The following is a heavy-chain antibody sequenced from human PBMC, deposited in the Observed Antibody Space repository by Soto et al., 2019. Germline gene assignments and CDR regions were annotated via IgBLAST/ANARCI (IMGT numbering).Heavy chain of an antibody. CDR1: GFTFSSAA. J-gene: IGHJ4*02. CDR2: ISGSGGST. Sequence: PGGSLRLSCAGSGFTFSSAAMTWVRQAPGKGLEWVSAISGSGGSTYYADSVKGRFTISRDNSKNTLYLQMNSLRAEDTAVYYCAKVVGYYDSSGYFYFDYWGQGTLVTVSS. CDR3: AKVVGYYDSSGYFYFDY. V-gene: IGHV3-23*01. D-gene: IGHD3-22*01.